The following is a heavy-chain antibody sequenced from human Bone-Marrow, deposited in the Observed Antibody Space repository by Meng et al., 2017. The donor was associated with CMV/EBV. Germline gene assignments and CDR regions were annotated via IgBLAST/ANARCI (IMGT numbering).Heavy chain of an antibody. D-gene: IGHD3-10*01. CDR2: INHSGST. CDR1: GGSFSGYY. J-gene: IGHJ4*02. V-gene: IGHV4-34*01. CDR3: ARGLYGSGSYYNLRSGWDYYFDY. Sequence: SQTLSLTCAVYGGSFSGYYWSWIRQPPGKGLEWIGEINHSGSTNYNPSLKSRVTISVDTSKNQFSLKLSSVTAADTAVYYCARGLYGSGSYYNLRSGWDYYFDYCGQRTLVTVSS.